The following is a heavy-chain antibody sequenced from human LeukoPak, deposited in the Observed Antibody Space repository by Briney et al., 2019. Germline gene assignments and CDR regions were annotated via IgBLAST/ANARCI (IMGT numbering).Heavy chain of an antibody. Sequence: ASVKVSCKASGYTFTSYYMHWVRQAPGQGLEWMGIINPSGGSTSYAQKFQGRVTMTRDTSTSTVYMELSSLRSEDTAVYYCARAYYYGSGSYYVDAFDIWGQGTMVTVSS. CDR2: INPSGGST. D-gene: IGHD3-10*01. J-gene: IGHJ3*02. CDR1: GYTFTSYY. V-gene: IGHV1-46*01. CDR3: ARAYYYGSGSYYVDAFDI.